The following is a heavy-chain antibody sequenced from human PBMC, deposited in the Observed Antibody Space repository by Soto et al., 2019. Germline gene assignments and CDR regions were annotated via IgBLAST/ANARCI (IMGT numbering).Heavy chain of an antibody. CDR3: ARDAFRGYYYGMDV. V-gene: IGHV3-21*01. D-gene: IGHD3-10*01. CDR1: GFTFSSYS. J-gene: IGHJ6*02. Sequence: EVQLVESGGGLVKPGGSLRLSCAASGFTFSSYSMNWVRQAPGKGLEWVSSISSSSSYIYYADSVKGRFTISRDNAKNSLYLQMNSLRDEDTAVYYCARDAFRGYYYGMDVWGQGTTVTVSS. CDR2: ISSSSSYI.